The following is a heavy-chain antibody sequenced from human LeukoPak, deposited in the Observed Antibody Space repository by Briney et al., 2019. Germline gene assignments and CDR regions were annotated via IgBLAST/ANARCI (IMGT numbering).Heavy chain of an antibody. CDR2: ISSSGDIT. V-gene: IGHV3-23*01. CDR1: GFTFNTYT. CDR3: VKGKYSSAWYSIVDS. Sequence: GGSLRLSCAASGFTFNTYTMSWVRQAPGQGLEWVSGISSSGDITYYGDAVKGWFTISRDNSQNMLFLQMNSLRAEDTAVYYCVKGKYSSAWYSIVDSWGQGTLAAVSS. J-gene: IGHJ4*02. D-gene: IGHD6-19*01.